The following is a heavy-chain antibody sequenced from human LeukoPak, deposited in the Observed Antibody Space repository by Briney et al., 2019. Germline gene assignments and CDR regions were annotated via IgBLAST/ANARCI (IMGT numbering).Heavy chain of an antibody. V-gene: IGHV1-18*01. CDR2: ISAYNGNT. Sequence: GASVKVSCKASGYTFTSYGISWVRQAPGQGLEWMGGISAYNGNTDYAQELQGRVTMTTDTSTSTAYMELRSLRSDDTAVYYCARHYSSSWPDAFDIWGQGTMVTVSS. D-gene: IGHD6-13*01. CDR3: ARHYSSSWPDAFDI. J-gene: IGHJ3*02. CDR1: GYTFTSYG.